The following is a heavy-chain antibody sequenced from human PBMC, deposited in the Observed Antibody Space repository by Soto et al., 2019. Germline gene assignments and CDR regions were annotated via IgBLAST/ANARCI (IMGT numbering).Heavy chain of an antibody. CDR1: GYTFSRYS. Sequence: GGFLRMACSAPGYTFSRYSMEWVRQAPGKGLEWVAVISYDGTTKFHADSVKGRFTISRDNSKNTLYLQMNSLTPEDTAVYYCATDQSSTVITSTHLDPWGQGALVTVSS. J-gene: IGHJ5*02. CDR3: ATDQSSTVITSTHLDP. CDR2: ISYDGTTK. V-gene: IGHV3-30*04. D-gene: IGHD4-17*01.